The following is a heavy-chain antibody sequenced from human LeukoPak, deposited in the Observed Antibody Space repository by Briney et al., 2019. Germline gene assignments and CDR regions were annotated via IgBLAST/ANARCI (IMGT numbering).Heavy chain of an antibody. V-gene: IGHV3-21*04. CDR3: ARVSGDPRLVDY. J-gene: IGHJ4*02. Sequence: GGSLRLSCAASGFTFSSYSMNWVRQAPGKGLEWVSYISSSSSYIYYADSLKGRFTISRDNAKNSLYLQMNSLRAEDTAVYYCARVSGDPRLVDYWGQGTLVTVSS. CDR2: ISSSSSYI. D-gene: IGHD4-17*01. CDR1: GFTFSSYS.